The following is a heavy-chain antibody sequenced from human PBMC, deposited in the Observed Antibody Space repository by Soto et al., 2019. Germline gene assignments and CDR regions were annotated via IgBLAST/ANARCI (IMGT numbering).Heavy chain of an antibody. D-gene: IGHD4-17*01. CDR2: IYWDDDK. CDR3: AHRPPLYDDYALGSFDY. Sequence: QITLKESGPTLVKPTQTLTLTCTFSGFSLSTSGVGVGWIRQPPGKALEWLALIYWDDDKRYSPSLKSRLTITKDTSKNQVVLTMTNMDPVDTATYYCAHRPPLYDDYALGSFDYWGQGPLVTVAS. V-gene: IGHV2-5*02. J-gene: IGHJ4*02. CDR1: GFSLSTSGVG.